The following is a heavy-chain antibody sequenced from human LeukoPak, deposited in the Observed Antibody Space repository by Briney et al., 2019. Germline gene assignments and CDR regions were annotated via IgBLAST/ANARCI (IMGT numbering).Heavy chain of an antibody. V-gene: IGHV1-18*01. CDR1: GYTFSSYG. CDR3: ARDRSRLRYFDWLSSRNWFDP. J-gene: IGHJ5*02. Sequence: ASVKVSCKASGYTFSSYGISCVRQAPGQGLEWMGWISAYNGNTNYAQKLQGRVTMTTDTSTSTAYMELRSLRSDDTAVYYCARDRSRLRYFDWLSSRNWFDPWGQGTLVTVSS. D-gene: IGHD3-9*01. CDR2: ISAYNGNT.